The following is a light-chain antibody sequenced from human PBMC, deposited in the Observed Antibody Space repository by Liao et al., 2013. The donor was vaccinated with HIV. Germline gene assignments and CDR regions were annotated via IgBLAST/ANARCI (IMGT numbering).Light chain of an antibody. J-gene: IGLJ1*01. CDR3: QAWDSSLTWKV. CDR1: KLGVKY. CDR2: EDN. V-gene: IGLV3-1*01. Sequence: SYELTQPPSVSVSPGQTASITCSGDKLGVKYACWYQQKPGQSPMLVIYEDNKRPSGIPERFSGSSSGDTATLTISGTQTMDEADYYCQAWDSSLTWKVFGTGTRVTVL.